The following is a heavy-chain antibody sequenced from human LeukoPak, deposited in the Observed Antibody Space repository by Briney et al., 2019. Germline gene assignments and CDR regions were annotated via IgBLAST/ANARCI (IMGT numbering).Heavy chain of an antibody. CDR2: INHSGST. J-gene: IGHJ6*03. V-gene: IGHV4-34*01. Sequence: SETLSLTCAVYGGSFSGYYWSWIRQPPGKGLEWIGEINHSGSTNYNPSLKSRVTISVDTSKNQFSLKLSSVTAADTAVYYCARVTYYYDSSGYYHYYYMDVWGKGTTVTVSS. CDR1: GGSFSGYY. D-gene: IGHD3-22*01. CDR3: ARVTYYYDSSGYYHYYYMDV.